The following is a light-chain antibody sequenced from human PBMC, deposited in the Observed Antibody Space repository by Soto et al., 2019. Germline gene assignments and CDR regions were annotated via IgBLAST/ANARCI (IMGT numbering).Light chain of an antibody. CDR3: QHYNTWPWT. CDR2: GAS. V-gene: IGKV3-15*01. J-gene: IGKJ1*01. Sequence: EVVMTQSPATLSASPGERVILSCRASQNIGSNLAWYQQRPGQAPRLLMYGASTRATETPARFSCSGSATDFTLTISSLRSEDFAVYYCQHYNTWPWTFGQGTKVEIK. CDR1: QNIGSN.